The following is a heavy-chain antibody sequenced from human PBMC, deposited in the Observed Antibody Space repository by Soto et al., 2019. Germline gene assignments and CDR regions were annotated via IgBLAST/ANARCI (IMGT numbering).Heavy chain of an antibody. D-gene: IGHD6-6*01. CDR2: IDPSDSYT. CDR1: GYSFTSYW. J-gene: IGHJ6*02. CDR3: ATGSSSSARRKYYYYYGMDV. V-gene: IGHV5-10-1*01. Sequence: PVESLKISCKGSGYSFTSYWIGWVRQMPGKGLEWMGRIDPSDSYTNYSPSFQGHVTISADKSISTAYLQWSSLKASDTAMYYCATGSSSSARRKYYYYYGMDVWGQGTTVTVSS.